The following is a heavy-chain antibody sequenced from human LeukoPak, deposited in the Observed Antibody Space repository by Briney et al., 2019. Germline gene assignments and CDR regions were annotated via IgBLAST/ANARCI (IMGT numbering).Heavy chain of an antibody. V-gene: IGHV3-49*03. CDR1: GFTFGDYA. J-gene: IGHJ6*03. CDR2: IRSKAYGGTT. D-gene: IGHD3-16*01. CDR3: TFPSLRYYYYYYMDV. Sequence: GGSLRLSCTASGFTFGDYAMSWFRQAPGKGLEWVGFIRSKAYGGTTEYAASVKGRFTISRDDSKSIAYLQMNSLKTEDTAVYYCTFPSLRYYYYYYMDVWGKGTTVTVSS.